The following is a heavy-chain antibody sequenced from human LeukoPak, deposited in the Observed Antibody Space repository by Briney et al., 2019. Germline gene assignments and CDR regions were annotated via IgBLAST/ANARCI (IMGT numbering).Heavy chain of an antibody. V-gene: IGHV3-23*01. Sequence: PGGSLRLSCAASGFTFNTYAMTWVRQAPGKGLEWVSAMSGGGRNTYYADSVRGRFTISRDNSKNTLYLQMNSLRDEDTAVYYCAREVVVAATDWFDPWGQGTLVTVSS. D-gene: IGHD2-15*01. CDR3: AREVVVAATDWFDP. J-gene: IGHJ5*02. CDR1: GFTFNTYA. CDR2: MSGGGRNT.